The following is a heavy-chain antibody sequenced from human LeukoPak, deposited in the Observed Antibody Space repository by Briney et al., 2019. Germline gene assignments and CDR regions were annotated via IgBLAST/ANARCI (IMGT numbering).Heavy chain of an antibody. Sequence: GGSLRLSGEAPGLTVRSNYMSWVRQAPGKGLEGAPVIYSGGSTYYADSVKGRFTISRDNSKNTLYLQMNSLRAEDTAVYYCARDSYSSGWYRGGNDYWGRGTLVTVSS. CDR2: IYSGGST. D-gene: IGHD6-19*01. V-gene: IGHV3-53*01. CDR1: GLTVRSNY. CDR3: ARDSYSSGWYRGGNDY. J-gene: IGHJ4*02.